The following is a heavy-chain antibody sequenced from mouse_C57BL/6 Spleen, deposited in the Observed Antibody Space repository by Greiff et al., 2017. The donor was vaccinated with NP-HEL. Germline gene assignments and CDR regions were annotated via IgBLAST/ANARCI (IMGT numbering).Heavy chain of an antibody. CDR1: GYTFTSYW. D-gene: IGHD1-1*01. Sequence: VQLQQSGAELVKPGASVKLSCKASGYTFTSYWMQWVKQRPGQGLEWIGEIDPSDSYTNYNQKFKGKATLTVDTSSSTAYMQLSSLTSEDSAVYYCATSFITTVVAPDYWGQGTTLTVSS. CDR3: ATSFITTVVAPDY. J-gene: IGHJ2*01. V-gene: IGHV1-50*01. CDR2: IDPSDSYT.